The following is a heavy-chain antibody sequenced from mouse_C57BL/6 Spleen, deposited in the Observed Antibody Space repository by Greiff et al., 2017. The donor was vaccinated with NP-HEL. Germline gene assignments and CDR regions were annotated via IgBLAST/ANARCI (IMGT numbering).Heavy chain of an antibody. CDR3: ARGHSSNYGYFDY. J-gene: IGHJ2*01. V-gene: IGHV1-22*01. D-gene: IGHD2-4*01. CDR1: GYTFTDYN. CDR2: INPNNGGT. Sequence: VQLQQSGPELVKPGASVKMSCKASGYTFTDYNMHWVQQSHGKSLEWIGYINPNNGGTSYNQKFTGKATLTVNKSSSTAYMESRSLTSEDSAVYYWARGHSSNYGYFDYWGQGTTLTVSS.